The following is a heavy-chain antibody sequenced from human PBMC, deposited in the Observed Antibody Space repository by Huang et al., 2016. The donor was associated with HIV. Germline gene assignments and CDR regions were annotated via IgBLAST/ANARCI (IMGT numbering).Heavy chain of an antibody. CDR1: GFNFSTYA. V-gene: IGHV3-30*19. CDR3: ARSSRPRIVVVITSFDF. D-gene: IGHD3-22*01. J-gene: IGHJ4*02. Sequence: QVQLVESGGGVVQPAGSLRLSCAASGFNFSTYAVHWVRQPPGKGLEWVAVIAHDGSNRDYIDSVKGRFTISRDNSKNTLYLQMNSLRAEDTAIYYCARSSRPRIVVVITSFDFWGQGTLVPVSS. CDR2: IAHDGSNR.